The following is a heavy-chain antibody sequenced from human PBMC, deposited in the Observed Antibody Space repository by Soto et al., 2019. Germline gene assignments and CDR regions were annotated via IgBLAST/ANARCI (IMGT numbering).Heavy chain of an antibody. CDR3: ARGGNRYSNVASGVGGFDY. J-gene: IGHJ4*02. V-gene: IGHV4-59*11. D-gene: IGHD5-12*01. CDR1: GASNSSPY. Sequence: PSETLSLTCTVSGASNSSPYCSWIRQSPGKGPEWIGYVYHTGSTNYNPSLKSRVTISLDTSKSQFSLNLTSLTTADTAVYFCARGGNRYSNVASGVGGFDYWGQGSLVTVSS. CDR2: VYHTGST.